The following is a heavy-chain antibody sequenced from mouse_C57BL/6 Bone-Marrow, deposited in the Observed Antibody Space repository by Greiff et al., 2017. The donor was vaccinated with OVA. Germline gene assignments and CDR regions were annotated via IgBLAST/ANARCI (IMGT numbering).Heavy chain of an antibody. Sequence: VQVVESGAELARPGASVKLSCKASGYTFTSYGISWVKQRTGQGLEWIGEIYPRSGNTYYNEKFKGKATLTADKSSSTAYMELRSLTSEDSAVYFCARRENGYYTFAYWGQGTLVTVSA. CDR3: ARRENGYYTFAY. CDR1: GYTFTSYG. D-gene: IGHD2-3*01. CDR2: IYPRSGNT. V-gene: IGHV1-81*01. J-gene: IGHJ3*01.